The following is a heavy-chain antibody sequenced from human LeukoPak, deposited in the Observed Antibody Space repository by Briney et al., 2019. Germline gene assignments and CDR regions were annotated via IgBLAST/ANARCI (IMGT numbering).Heavy chain of an antibody. V-gene: IGHV1-18*01. J-gene: IGHJ6*02. CDR2: ISAYNGST. CDR3: ASTVLEWPPDLEYYYYGMDV. Sequence: ASVKVSCKASGYTFTSYGISWVRQAPGQGLEWMGWISAYNGSTNYAQKLQGRVTMTTDTSTSTAYMELRSLRSDDTAVYYCASTVLEWPPDLEYYYYGMDVWGQGTTVTVSS. D-gene: IGHD3-3*01. CDR1: GYTFTSYG.